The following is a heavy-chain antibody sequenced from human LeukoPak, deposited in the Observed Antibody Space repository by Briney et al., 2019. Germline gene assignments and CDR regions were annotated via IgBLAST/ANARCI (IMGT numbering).Heavy chain of an antibody. V-gene: IGHV1-8*01. Sequence: ASVKVSCKASGYTFTSYDINWVRQATGQGLEWMGWMNPNSGNTGYAQKFQGRATMTRNTSISTAYMELSSLRSEDTAVYYCARARRRGTMIVVVRLDYWGQGTLVTVSS. CDR1: GYTFTSYD. D-gene: IGHD3-22*01. CDR2: MNPNSGNT. CDR3: ARARRRGTMIVVVRLDY. J-gene: IGHJ4*02.